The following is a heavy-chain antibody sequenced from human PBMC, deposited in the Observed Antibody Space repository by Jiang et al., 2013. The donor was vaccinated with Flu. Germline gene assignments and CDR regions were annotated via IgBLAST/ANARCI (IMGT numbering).Heavy chain of an antibody. J-gene: IGHJ5*02. CDR1: GYTFTSYA. CDR2: INTNTGNP. CDR3: ARDVLEQWLVLGAWEKWVRP. Sequence: QSGSELKKPGASVKVSCKASGYTFTSYAMNWVRQAPGQGLEWMGWINTNTGNPTYAQGFTGRFVFSLDTSVSTAYLQICSLKAEDTAVYYCARDVLEQWLVLGAWEKWVRPWGQGTLVTVSS. D-gene: IGHD6-19*01. V-gene: IGHV7-4-1*01.